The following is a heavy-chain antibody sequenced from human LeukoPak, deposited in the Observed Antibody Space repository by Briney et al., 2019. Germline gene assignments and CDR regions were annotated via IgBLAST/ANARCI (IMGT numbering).Heavy chain of an antibody. J-gene: IGHJ6*03. V-gene: IGHV1-24*01. Sequence: ASVKVSCKVSGYTLTELSMHWVRQAPGKGLERMGGFDPEDGETIYAQKFQGRVTMTEDTSTDTAYMELSSLRSEDTAVYYCATKYSSGHYYYYYYMDVWGKGTTVTVSS. CDR3: ATKYSSGHYYYYYYMDV. CDR1: GYTLTELS. D-gene: IGHD6-19*01. CDR2: FDPEDGET.